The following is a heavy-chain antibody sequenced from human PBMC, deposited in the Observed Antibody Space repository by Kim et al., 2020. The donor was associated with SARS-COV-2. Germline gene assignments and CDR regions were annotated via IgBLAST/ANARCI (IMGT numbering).Heavy chain of an antibody. CDR1: GYTFSDYA. CDR3: ARHGVATATGGFDS. V-gene: IGHV5-51*01. D-gene: IGHD2-8*01. Sequence: GESLKISCQTSGYTFSDYAIAWVRQMPGKALEFVGIIYPGDSTTIYSPSFEGRVTVSDDKSITTAYLQWRSLRASDTAMYYCARHGVATATGGFDSWGQGTLVTVST. J-gene: IGHJ4*02. CDR2: IYPGDSTT.